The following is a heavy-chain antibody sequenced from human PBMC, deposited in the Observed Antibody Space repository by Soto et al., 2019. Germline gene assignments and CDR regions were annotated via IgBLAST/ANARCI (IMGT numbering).Heavy chain of an antibody. D-gene: IGHD2-21*01. V-gene: IGHV4-59*01. CDR1: GAAITAFY. J-gene: IGHJ4*02. CDR2: KSYTGST. CDR3: ARDPELHGLDH. Sequence: SETLSLTCNVSGAAITAFYWSWIRQTPGKGLEWIGYKSYTGSTNYNPSLKSRVTILLDTSKNSFSLTLSSVTAADTAVYYCARDPELHGLDHWGQGTLVTVSS.